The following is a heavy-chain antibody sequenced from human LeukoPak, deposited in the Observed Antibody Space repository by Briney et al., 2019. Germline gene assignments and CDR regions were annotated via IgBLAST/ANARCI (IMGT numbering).Heavy chain of an antibody. CDR3: ARGRSTTIFGVVIVTTGYYYGMDV. Sequence: ASVKVSCKASRYTFTSYYMHWVRQATGQGLEWMGWMNPNSGNTGYAQKFQGRVTMTRNTSISTAYMELSSLRSEDTAVYYCARGRSTTIFGVVIVTTGYYYGMDVWGQGTTVTVSS. D-gene: IGHD3-3*01. CDR2: MNPNSGNT. J-gene: IGHJ6*02. CDR1: RYTFTSYY. V-gene: IGHV1-8*02.